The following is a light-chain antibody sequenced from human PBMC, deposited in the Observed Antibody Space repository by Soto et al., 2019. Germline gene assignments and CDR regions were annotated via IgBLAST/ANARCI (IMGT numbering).Light chain of an antibody. CDR1: SSDISIYNY. J-gene: IGLJ1*01. CDR3: CSYTSSTNYV. V-gene: IGLV2-14*01. Sequence: QSVLTQPAPVSGSPGQSITVSCTGTSSDISIYNYVSWYQQHPGKAPKLIIYEVSNRPSGISNRFSGAKSGNTASLTISGLQVEDEADYYCCSYTSSTNYVFGAGTKV. CDR2: EVS.